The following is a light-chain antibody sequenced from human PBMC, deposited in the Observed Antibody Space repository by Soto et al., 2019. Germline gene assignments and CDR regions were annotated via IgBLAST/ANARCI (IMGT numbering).Light chain of an antibody. V-gene: IGLV1-44*01. CDR1: SSNVGTNT. Sequence: QSALTQAPSASGTPGQRVLISCSGSSSNVGTNTVNWYQQLPGTAPRLLVYGNNQRPSGIPDRFSGSKSGTSASLAISGLQSEDEADYHCAVWYDSLNAYAFGGGTKLTVL. J-gene: IGLJ2*01. CDR3: AVWYDSLNAYA. CDR2: GNN.